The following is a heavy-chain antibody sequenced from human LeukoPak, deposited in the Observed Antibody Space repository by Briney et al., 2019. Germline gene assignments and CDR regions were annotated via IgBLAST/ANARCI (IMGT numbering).Heavy chain of an antibody. V-gene: IGHV4-38-2*02. Sequence: PSETLSLTCTVSGYSITSGYYWGCIRQPPGKGLEWIGSVYHSGSTYYNPSLKSRVTISVDTSKNQFSLKLSSVTAADTAVYYCARVGDILTGIDYWGQGTLVTVSS. J-gene: IGHJ4*02. CDR1: GYSITSGYY. CDR3: ARVGDILTGIDY. D-gene: IGHD3-9*01. CDR2: VYHSGST.